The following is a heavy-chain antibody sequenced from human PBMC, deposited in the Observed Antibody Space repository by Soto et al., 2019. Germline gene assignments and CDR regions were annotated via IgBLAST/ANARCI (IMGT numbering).Heavy chain of an antibody. V-gene: IGHV1-8*01. J-gene: IGHJ5*02. CDR2: MSPNSEKK. CDR3: VRGFGDSWNTGGYNWFDI. CDR1: GYTFTKFD. Sequence: VHLVQSGAEVKKPGASVKVSCKTSGYTFTKFDVNWVRQAAGQGLEWMGWMSPNSEKKGYAQKFQGRVSMTRDTSATTAYMELRSLRSEVTAVYYCVRGFGDSWNTGGYNWFDIWGQGTLVTVSS. D-gene: IGHD5-12*01.